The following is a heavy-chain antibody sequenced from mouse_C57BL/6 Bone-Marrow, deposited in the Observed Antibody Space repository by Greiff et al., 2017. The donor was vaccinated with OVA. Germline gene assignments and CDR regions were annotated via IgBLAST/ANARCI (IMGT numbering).Heavy chain of an antibody. D-gene: IGHD2-1*01. CDR3: ARPGNYVYAMDY. CDR1: GFTFSDYG. CDR2: ISSGSSTI. Sequence: EVKLVESGGGLVKPGGSLKLSCAASGFTFSDYGMHRVRQAPEKGLEWVAYISSGSSTIYYADTVKGRFTISRDNAKNTLFLQMTSLRSEDTAMYYCARPGNYVYAMDYWGQGTSVTVSS. V-gene: IGHV5-17*01. J-gene: IGHJ4*01.